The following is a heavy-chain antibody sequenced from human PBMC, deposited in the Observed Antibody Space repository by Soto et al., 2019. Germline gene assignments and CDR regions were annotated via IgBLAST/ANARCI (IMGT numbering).Heavy chain of an antibody. CDR3: ARGGYSGYALDY. J-gene: IGHJ4*02. V-gene: IGHV3-30-3*01. CDR2: VSYDGSTN. D-gene: IGHD5-12*01. Sequence: GGSLRLSCAASGFFFSTYSMHWVRQAPGKGLEWVAMVSYDGSTNSYADSVKGRFTISRANSNNTMYMQMNSLRSEDAAVYYCARGGYSGYALDYWGQGTPVTVSS. CDR1: GFFFSTYS.